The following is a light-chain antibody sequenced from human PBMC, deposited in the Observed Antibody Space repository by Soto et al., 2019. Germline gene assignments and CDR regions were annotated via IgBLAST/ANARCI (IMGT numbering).Light chain of an antibody. Sequence: EIVSTQSPGTLSFSPWERATLSCRASQSVSSSYLAWYQQKPGQAPRLLIYGASSRATGIPDRFSGSGSGTEFTLSISSLQPEDFATYFCQQIYSAPLTFGGGTKVDIK. J-gene: IGKJ4*01. V-gene: IGKV3-20*01. CDR2: GAS. CDR1: QSVSSSY. CDR3: QQIYSAPLT.